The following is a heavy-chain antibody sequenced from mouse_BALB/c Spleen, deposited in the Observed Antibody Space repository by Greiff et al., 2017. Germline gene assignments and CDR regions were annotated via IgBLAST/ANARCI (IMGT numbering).Heavy chain of an antibody. CDR2: IDPYDSET. D-gene: IGHD1-1*01. CDR1: GYTFTSYW. Sequence: VQLQQPGAELVRPGASVKLSCKASGYTFTSYWMNWVKQRPEQGLEWIGRIDPYDSETHYNQKFKGKATLTADKSSSTAYMELSSLTSEDSAVDYCTRSIATVVDFAYWGQGTLVTVSA. J-gene: IGHJ3*01. CDR3: TRSIATVVDFAY. V-gene: IGHV1-74*01.